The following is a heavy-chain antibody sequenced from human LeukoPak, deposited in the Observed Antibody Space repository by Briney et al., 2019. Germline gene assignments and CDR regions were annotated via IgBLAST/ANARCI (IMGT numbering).Heavy chain of an antibody. CDR1: GGSITNTNYY. CDR2: IYYSGST. J-gene: IGHJ4*02. V-gene: IGHV4-39*01. Sequence: SETLSLTCTASGGSITNTNYYWAWIRQPPGKGLEWIGSIYYSGSTYYNPSLKSRVTISVDTSKNQFSLKLSSVTAADTAVYYCARIIGYFDYWGQGTLVTVSS. CDR3: ARIIGYFDY.